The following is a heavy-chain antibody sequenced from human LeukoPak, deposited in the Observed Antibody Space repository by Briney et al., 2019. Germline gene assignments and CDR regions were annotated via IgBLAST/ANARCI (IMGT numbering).Heavy chain of an antibody. CDR3: AKDRYYDFWSGSDY. D-gene: IGHD3-3*01. V-gene: IGHV3-23*01. Sequence: PGGSLRLSCAASGFTFSSYAMSWVRQAPGKGLEWVSTISGSGGSTYDADSVKGRFIISRDNTKNTLYLQMNTLRAEDTAVYYCAKDRYYDFWSGSDYCGQGTLVTVSS. CDR2: ISGSGGST. J-gene: IGHJ4*02. CDR1: GFTFSSYA.